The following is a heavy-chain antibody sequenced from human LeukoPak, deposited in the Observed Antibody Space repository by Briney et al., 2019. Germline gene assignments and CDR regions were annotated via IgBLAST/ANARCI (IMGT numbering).Heavy chain of an antibody. CDR3: SKMKGHPLPKYYTGV. J-gene: IGHJ6*01. CDR1: GFTFSGFA. V-gene: IGHV3-23*01. Sequence: PGGSLRLFCAASGFTFSGFAMSCFRQPLGKELEWCSGITDSGDYTLYADSVKRRFTISRDNSNNTLYQEMNSLRADDTAIYYCSKMKGHPLPKYYTGVWGQGTTATVSS. D-gene: IGHD1-26*01. CDR2: ITDSGDYT.